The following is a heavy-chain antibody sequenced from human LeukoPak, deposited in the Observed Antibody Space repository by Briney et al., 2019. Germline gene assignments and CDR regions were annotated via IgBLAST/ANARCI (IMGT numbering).Heavy chain of an antibody. CDR3: ARLGDFWSGYFWPSNWFDP. Sequence: SETLSLTCTVSGGSPSSYYWSWFRQPPGKRLEGIGYVYNTGSTNYNPSLKSRVTISVDTPKNQLSLNLRSVTAADTAVYYCARLGDFWSGYFWPSNWFDPWGQGTLVTVSS. J-gene: IGHJ5*02. CDR2: VYNTGST. CDR1: GGSPSSYY. V-gene: IGHV4-59*01. D-gene: IGHD3-3*01.